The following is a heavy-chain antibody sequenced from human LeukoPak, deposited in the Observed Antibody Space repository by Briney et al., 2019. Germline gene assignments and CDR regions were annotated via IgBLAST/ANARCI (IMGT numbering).Heavy chain of an antibody. J-gene: IGHJ4*02. CDR1: EFTFTSYE. V-gene: IGHV3-48*03. CDR3: ARDSFRGSYSDY. D-gene: IGHD1-26*01. CDR2: ISSSGSTI. Sequence: GGSLRLSCAASEFTFTSYEMNWVRQAPGKGLEWVSYISSSGSTIYYADSVKGRFTISRDNAKNSLYLQMNSLRAGDTAVYYCARDSFRGSYSDYWGQGTLVTVSS.